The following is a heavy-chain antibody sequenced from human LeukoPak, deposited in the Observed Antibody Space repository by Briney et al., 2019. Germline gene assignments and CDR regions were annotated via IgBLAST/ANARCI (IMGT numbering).Heavy chain of an antibody. CDR2: IDTTTGNP. V-gene: IGHV7-4-1*02. CDR3: ARGYDTTGYFSY. D-gene: IGHD3-22*01. J-gene: IGHJ4*02. CDR1: GYPFSAHF. Sequence: ASVKVSCEASGYPFSAHFLNWVRQAPGQGLEWMGNIDTTTGNPRYAQDFTGRFVFSLDTSVTTAYLQISSLKAEDTAVYFCARGYDTTGYFSYWGQGTLVTVSS.